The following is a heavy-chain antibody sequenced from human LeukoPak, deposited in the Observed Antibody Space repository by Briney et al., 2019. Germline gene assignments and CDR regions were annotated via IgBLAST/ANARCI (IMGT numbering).Heavy chain of an antibody. D-gene: IGHD3-10*01. J-gene: IGHJ3*02. CDR2: LNPNNGGT. V-gene: IGHV1-46*01. Sequence: ASVKVSCKASGYTFTSYYMHWVRQAPGQGLEWLGVLNPNNGGTTYAQKFQGRVTMTRDTSTSTSYMELSFLRSEDTAVYYCVRGNYGSGSYGAFDIWGQGTMVIVSS. CDR1: GYTFTSYY. CDR3: VRGNYGSGSYGAFDI.